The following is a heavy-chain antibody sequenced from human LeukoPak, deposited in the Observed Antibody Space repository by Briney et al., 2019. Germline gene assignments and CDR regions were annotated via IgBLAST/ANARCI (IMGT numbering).Heavy chain of an antibody. Sequence: ASVKVSCKASGYTFRSYGISWVRQAPGQGLEWMGWISAYNGNTNSAQKIQGRVTMTTDTSTSTAYMELRSLRSDDTAVYYCARDLKMGYSSGRYSWGTGSSNDYWGQGTLVTVSS. D-gene: IGHD6-19*01. CDR3: ARDLKMGYSSGRYSWGTGSSNDY. V-gene: IGHV1-18*01. CDR2: ISAYNGNT. J-gene: IGHJ4*02. CDR1: GYTFRSYG.